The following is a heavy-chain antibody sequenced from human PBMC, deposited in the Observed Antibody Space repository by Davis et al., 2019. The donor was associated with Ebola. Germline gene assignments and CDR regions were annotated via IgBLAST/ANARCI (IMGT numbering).Heavy chain of an antibody. V-gene: IGHV3-21*01. CDR1: GFTFSSYS. CDR3: ARGVVPAAIGWYYFDY. D-gene: IGHD2-2*02. CDR2: IISSSTDT. Sequence: PGGSLRLSCAASGFTFSSYSMNWVRQAPGKGLEWVSSIISSSTDTYYADSVKGRFTISRDNAKNSLYLQMNSLRAEDTAVYYCARGVVPAAIGWYYFDYWGQGTLVTVSS. J-gene: IGHJ4*02.